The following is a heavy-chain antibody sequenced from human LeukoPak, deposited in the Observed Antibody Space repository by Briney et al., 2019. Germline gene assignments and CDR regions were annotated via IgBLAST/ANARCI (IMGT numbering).Heavy chain of an antibody. V-gene: IGHV4-34*01. CDR2: INHSGST. CDR1: GGSFRAYY. CDR3: ARVSRLWWARDI. Sequence: PSETLSLTCAVYGGSFRAYYWSWIRQPPGKGLEWIGEINHSGSTNCNPSLKSRVNISVDTSKNQFSLKLSSVTAADTAVYYCARVSRLWWARDIWGQGTMVTVSS. D-gene: IGHD2-21*01. J-gene: IGHJ3*02.